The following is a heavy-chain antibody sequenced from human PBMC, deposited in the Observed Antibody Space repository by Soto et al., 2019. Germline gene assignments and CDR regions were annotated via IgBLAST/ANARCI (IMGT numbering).Heavy chain of an antibody. Sequence: ASVKVSCKASGYTFTSYDINWVRQATGQGLEWKGWMNPNSGNTGYAQKLQGRVTITRNTSISTANIELSSLRSEETAMNYCARDPLLGSGSYGTFDTDYYYYGMDVWGQGTTVTVSS. J-gene: IGHJ6*02. CDR1: GYTFTSYD. D-gene: IGHD1-26*01. CDR3: ARDPLLGSGSYGTFDTDYYYYGMDV. CDR2: MNPNSGNT. V-gene: IGHV1-8*01.